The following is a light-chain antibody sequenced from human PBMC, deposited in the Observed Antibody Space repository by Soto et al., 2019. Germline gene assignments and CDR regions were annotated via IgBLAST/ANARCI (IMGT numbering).Light chain of an antibody. J-gene: IGKJ5*01. CDR2: QVS. CDR3: MQGTHWPIT. Sequence: DVVMTQSPLSLSVNLGQPASISCRASQSLVYSDGIAYFNWFHQRPGRSPRRLVYQVSKRDSGVPDRFSGIGSRSYFTLKIRRVEAEDVGLYYCMQGTHWPITFGQGTRLEI. V-gene: IGKV2-30*01. CDR1: QSLVYSDGIAY.